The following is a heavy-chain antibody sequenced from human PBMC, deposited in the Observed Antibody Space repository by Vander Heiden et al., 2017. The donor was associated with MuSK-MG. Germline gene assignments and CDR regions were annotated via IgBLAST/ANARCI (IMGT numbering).Heavy chain of an antibody. CDR3: ARPPGIAAADSWTPFDY. Sequence: QVQLVQSGAEVKKPGSSVKVSCKASGGPFSSYAISWVRQAPGQGLEWMGGIIPIFGTANYAQKFQGRVTITADESTSTAYMELSSLRSEDTAVYYCARPPGIAAADSWTPFDYWGQGTLVTVSS. CDR2: IIPIFGTA. D-gene: IGHD6-13*01. V-gene: IGHV1-69*01. J-gene: IGHJ4*02. CDR1: GGPFSSYA.